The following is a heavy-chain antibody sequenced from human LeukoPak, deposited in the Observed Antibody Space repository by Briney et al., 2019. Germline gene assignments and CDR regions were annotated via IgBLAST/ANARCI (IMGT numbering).Heavy chain of an antibody. V-gene: IGHV4-30-4*01. Sequence: SETLSLTCTVSGGSISSGDYYWSWIRQPPGKGLEWIGYIYYSGSTYYNPSLKSRVTISVDTSKNQFSLKLSSVTAADTAVYYCARVVGDWSIYYFDYWGQGTLVTVSS. CDR2: IYYSGST. D-gene: IGHD3/OR15-3a*01. J-gene: IGHJ4*02. CDR1: GGSISSGDYY. CDR3: ARVVGDWSIYYFDY.